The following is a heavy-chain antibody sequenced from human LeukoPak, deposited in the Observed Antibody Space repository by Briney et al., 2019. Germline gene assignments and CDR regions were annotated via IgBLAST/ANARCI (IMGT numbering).Heavy chain of an antibody. V-gene: IGHV3-48*04. CDR3: AKDRASGSGSYSYRGFDH. Sequence: GGSLRLSCAASGFTFSSYSMNWVRQAPGKGLEWVSYISTSSGTIYYADSVKGRFTISRDNANNSLYLQMNSLRAEDTAVYYCAKDRASGSGSYSYRGFDHWGQGTLVTVSS. J-gene: IGHJ5*02. CDR1: GFTFSSYS. CDR2: ISTSSGTI. D-gene: IGHD6-19*01.